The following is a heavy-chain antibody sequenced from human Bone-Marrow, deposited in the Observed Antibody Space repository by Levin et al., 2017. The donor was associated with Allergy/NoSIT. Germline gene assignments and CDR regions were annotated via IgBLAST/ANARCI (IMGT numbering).Heavy chain of an antibody. J-gene: IGHJ4*02. CDR3: ARARTHRWAASALAQFDS. V-gene: IGHV7-4-1*01. CDR2: INTNTGNP. CDR1: GYTFTNYA. Sequence: PGESLKISCKTSGYTFTNYAINWVRQAPGQGLEWMGWINTNTGNPTYAQGFTGRFVFSLDTSVNTAYLQVRSLEAADTGVYFCARARTHRWAASALAQFDSWGQGTLVTVSS. D-gene: IGHD5-24*01.